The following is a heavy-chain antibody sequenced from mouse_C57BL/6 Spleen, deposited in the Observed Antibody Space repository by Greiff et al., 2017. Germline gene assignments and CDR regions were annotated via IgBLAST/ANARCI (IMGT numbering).Heavy chain of an antibody. V-gene: IGHV1-15*01. J-gene: IGHJ3*01. D-gene: IGHD1-1*01. Sequence: QVQLQQSGAELVRPGASVTLSCKASGYTFTDYEMHWVKQTPVHGLEWIGAIDPETGGTAYNQKFKGKAILTAEKSSSTAYMELRSLTCEDSAVYSWTRPYYYGSSWFAYWGQGTLVTVSA. CDR2: IDPETGGT. CDR1: GYTFTDYE. CDR3: TRPYYYGSSWFAY.